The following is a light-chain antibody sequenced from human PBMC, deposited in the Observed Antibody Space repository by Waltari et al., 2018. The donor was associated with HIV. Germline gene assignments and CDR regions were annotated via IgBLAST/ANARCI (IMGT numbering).Light chain of an antibody. CDR2: VKSDGSH. CDR1: SGYSNYA. J-gene: IGLJ3*02. V-gene: IGLV4-69*02. CDR3: QTWGSGLWV. Sequence: QLVMPQSPSASASLGASVKLTCTLSSGYSNYAIAWHQQQAYKGAGYLMTVKSDGSHITGDGIPDRFSGSRSGAERYLTIASRQSEDEADYYCQTWGSGLWVFGGGTTLSVL.